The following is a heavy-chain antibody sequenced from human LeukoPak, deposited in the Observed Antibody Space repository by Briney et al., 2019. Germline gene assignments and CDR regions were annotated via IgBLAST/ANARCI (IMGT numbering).Heavy chain of an antibody. CDR3: VRRHESRTHSFDK. Sequence: SETLSLTCTVSGDSISSYNYYWGWIRQPPWKGLEWIGNVFHTGSTYYNPSLTSRLSISVDTSREQFSLTLSSVTAADTAVYYCVRRHESRTHSFDKWGRGTLVTVSS. J-gene: IGHJ4*02. CDR2: VFHTGST. CDR1: GDSISSYNYY. V-gene: IGHV4-39*01. D-gene: IGHD3-22*01.